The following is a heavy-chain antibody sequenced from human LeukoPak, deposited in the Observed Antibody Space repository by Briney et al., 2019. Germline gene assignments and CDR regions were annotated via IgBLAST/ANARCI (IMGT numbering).Heavy chain of an antibody. CDR3: ASWYYYDSSGHSWEYFQH. CDR2: ICYSGST. J-gene: IGHJ1*01. Sequence: PSETLSLTCTVSGGSISSSSYYWGWIRQPPGKGLEWIGSICYSGSTYYNPSLKSRVTISVDTSKNQFSLKLSSVTAADTAVYYCASWYYYDSSGHSWEYFQHWGQGTLVTVSS. CDR1: GGSISSSSYY. D-gene: IGHD3-22*01. V-gene: IGHV4-39*01.